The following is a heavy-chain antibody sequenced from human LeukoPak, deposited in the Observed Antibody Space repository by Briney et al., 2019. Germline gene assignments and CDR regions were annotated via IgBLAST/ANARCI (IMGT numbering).Heavy chain of an antibody. CDR2: ISNDSRYI. D-gene: IGHD2-8*02. V-gene: IGHV3-21*01. CDR3: ASLSGVWDTGDKKWFDP. J-gene: IGHJ5*02. CDR1: GFTLSRYI. Sequence: GGSLRLSCIAAGFTLSRYIMNWVRQAPGKGLEWVASISNDSRYIYYSDSVKGRFTISRDNAENTVYLQTNSLRVEDTAMYYCASLSGVWDTGDKKWFDPWGQGTLVTVSS.